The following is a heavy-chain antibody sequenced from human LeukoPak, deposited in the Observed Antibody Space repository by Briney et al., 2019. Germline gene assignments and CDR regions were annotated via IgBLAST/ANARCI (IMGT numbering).Heavy chain of an antibody. Sequence: GGSLRLSCAASGFTVSSNYMSWVRQAPGKGLEWVSVIYSSGSTHYADSVKGRFTISRDNSKNTLFLQMNNLRAEDTAVYYCARDPRWWGQGTLVTVSS. D-gene: IGHD2-15*01. V-gene: IGHV3-53*01. CDR2: IYSSGST. J-gene: IGHJ4*02. CDR3: ARDPRW. CDR1: GFTVSSNY.